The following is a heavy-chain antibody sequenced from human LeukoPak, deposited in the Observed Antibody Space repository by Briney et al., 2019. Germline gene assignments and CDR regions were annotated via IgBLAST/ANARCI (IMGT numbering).Heavy chain of an antibody. CDR1: GGFVTSNDFY. CDR3: ADYDVSSGRPLDP. V-gene: IGHV4-39*01. Sequence: SETLSLTCTVSGGFVTSNDFYWGWIRQPPGGGLEWIGAAFYSGSTYYNPSLKSRATISVDTSKNRFSLKLTSVTAADTAVYYCADYDVSSGRPLDPWGQGTLVTVSS. D-gene: IGHD3-3*01. J-gene: IGHJ5*02. CDR2: AFYSGST.